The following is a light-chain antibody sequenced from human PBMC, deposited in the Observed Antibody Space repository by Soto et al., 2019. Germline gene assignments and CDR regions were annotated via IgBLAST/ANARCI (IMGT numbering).Light chain of an antibody. Sequence: ESVLTQSPGTLSLSPGERATLSCRASQIVISNYLAWYQQTPGQAPRLLIYGASSRATGIPDRFSGSGSGADFTLTISRLEPEDFAVYYCQQYGSSPWTFGQGTKVELK. CDR3: QQYGSSPWT. V-gene: IGKV3-20*01. J-gene: IGKJ1*01. CDR1: QIVISNY. CDR2: GAS.